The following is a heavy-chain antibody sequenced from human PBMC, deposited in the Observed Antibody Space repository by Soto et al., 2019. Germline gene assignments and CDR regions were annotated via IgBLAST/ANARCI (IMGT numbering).Heavy chain of an antibody. CDR1: GGSISSGDYY. CDR2: IYYSGST. Sequence: PSETLSLTCTVSGGSISSGDYYWSWTRQPPGKGLEWIGYIYYSGSTYYNPSLKSRVTISVDTSKNQFSLKLSSVTAADTAVYYCAGGIVVADNGGYFDYWCQGTRVTLSS. CDR3: AGGIVVADNGGYFDY. D-gene: IGHD6-19*01. J-gene: IGHJ4*02. V-gene: IGHV4-30-4*01.